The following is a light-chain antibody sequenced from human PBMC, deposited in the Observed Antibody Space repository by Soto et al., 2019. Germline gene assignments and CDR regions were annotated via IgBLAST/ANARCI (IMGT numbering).Light chain of an antibody. J-gene: IGKJ1*01. CDR3: QQYGDLPWT. V-gene: IGKV3-20*01. CDR2: GAS. CDR1: QSVSSSY. Sequence: EIVMTQSPVNLSMSPGERATLSCRASQSVSSSYLAWYQQKPGQAPRLLIYGASSRATGIPDRFSGSGSGTDFTLTINRLEPEDFAVYYCQQYGDLPWTFGQGTKVDIK.